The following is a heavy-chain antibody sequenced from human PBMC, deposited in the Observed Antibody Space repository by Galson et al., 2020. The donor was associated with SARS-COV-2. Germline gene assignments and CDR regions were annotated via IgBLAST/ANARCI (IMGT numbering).Heavy chain of an antibody. Sequence: NSGGSLRLSCAASGFTFSSYSMNWVRRAPGKGLEWVSSISSSSSYIYYADSVKGRFTISRDNAKNSLYLQMNSLRAEDTAVYYCARDKGIYYYDSSGYYLPDAFDIWGQGTMVTVSS. V-gene: IGHV3-21*01. CDR2: ISSSSSYI. J-gene: IGHJ3*02. CDR3: ARDKGIYYYDSSGYYLPDAFDI. CDR1: GFTFSSYS. D-gene: IGHD3-22*01.